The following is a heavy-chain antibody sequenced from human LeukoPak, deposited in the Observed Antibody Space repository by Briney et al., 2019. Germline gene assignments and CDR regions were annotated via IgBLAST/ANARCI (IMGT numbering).Heavy chain of an antibody. CDR3: ARRSGYDRRMGTLDF. CDR2: ISAYNGDT. V-gene: IGHV1-18*04. D-gene: IGHD5-12*01. CDR1: GYTFTGYY. J-gene: IGHJ4*02. Sequence: GASVKVSCKASGYTFTGYYMHWVRQAPGQGLEWIGWISAYNGDTNYAQKFQGRVTVTTDTSTTTAYMELRSLRSDDSAVYYCARRSGYDRRMGTLDFWGQGTLVTVSS.